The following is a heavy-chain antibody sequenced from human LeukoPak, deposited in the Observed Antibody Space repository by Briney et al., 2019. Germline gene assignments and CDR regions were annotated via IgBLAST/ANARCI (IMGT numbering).Heavy chain of an antibody. Sequence: SETLSLTCTVSGDSISSFYWSWIRQPPGKGLEWIGYRNYNGRNYYKPSLQSRVTISVDTSNNYFSLRLTSVTGADTAVYYCARLLDNDSSGDPDTFDVWGQGTMVTVSS. J-gene: IGHJ3*01. CDR3: ARLLDNDSSGDPDTFDV. CDR1: GDSISSFY. D-gene: IGHD3-22*01. CDR2: RNYNGRN. V-gene: IGHV4-59*13.